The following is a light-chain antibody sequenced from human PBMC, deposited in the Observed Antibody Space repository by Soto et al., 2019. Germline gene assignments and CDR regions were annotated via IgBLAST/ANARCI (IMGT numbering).Light chain of an antibody. CDR2: EVS. CDR3: SSYSSSSIPYV. J-gene: IGLJ1*01. Sequence: QSALTQPASVSGSPGQSITISCTGTSSDVGGYNYVSWYQQHPGKAPKLMIYEVSNRPSGVANRFFGSKSGNTASLPTTGLQDEDEAAYYCSSYSSSSIPYVFGTGTKLTVL. CDR1: SSDVGGYNY. V-gene: IGLV2-14*01.